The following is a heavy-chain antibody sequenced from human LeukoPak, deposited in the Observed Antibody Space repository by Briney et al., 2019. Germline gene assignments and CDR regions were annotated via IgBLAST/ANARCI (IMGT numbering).Heavy chain of an antibody. V-gene: IGHV4-39*07. CDR3: ARQDTSRYYYDSSGYLDY. J-gene: IGHJ4*02. D-gene: IGHD3-22*01. CDR2: IYYSGST. CDR1: GGSISSSSYY. Sequence: PSETLSLTCTVSGGSISSSSYYWGWIRQPPGKGLEWIGSIYYSGSTYYNPSLKSRVTISVDTSKNQFSLKLSSVTAADTAVYYCARQDTSRYYYDSSGYLDYWGQGTLVTVSS.